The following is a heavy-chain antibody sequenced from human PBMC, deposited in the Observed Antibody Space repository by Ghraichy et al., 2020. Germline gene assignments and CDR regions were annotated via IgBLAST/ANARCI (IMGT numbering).Heavy chain of an antibody. J-gene: IGHJ4*02. CDR3: ARGYYVWGSWPQRGYFDY. CDR2: INHSGST. D-gene: IGHD3-16*01. V-gene: IGHV4-34*01. Sequence: SQTLSLTCAVYGGSFSGYYWSWIRQPPGKGLEWIGEINHSGSTNYNPSLKSRVTISVDTSKNQFSLKLSSVTAADTAVYYCARGYYVWGSWPQRGYFDYWGQGTLVTVSS. CDR1: GGSFSGYY.